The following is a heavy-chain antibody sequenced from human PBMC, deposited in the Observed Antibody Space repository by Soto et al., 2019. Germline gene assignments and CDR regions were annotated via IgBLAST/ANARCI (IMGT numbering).Heavy chain of an antibody. J-gene: IGHJ6*02. V-gene: IGHV3-30-3*01. Sequence: QVQLVESGGGVVQPGRSLRLSCAASGFTFSTYTMYWVRQAPGKGLEWVAVISYDGSNKYYADSVKGRFTISRDNSKKMLYLQMNGLRAEDTAVYYCAREIVADPPYYGMDVWGQGTTVTVSS. CDR1: GFTFSTYT. CDR3: AREIVADPPYYGMDV. D-gene: IGHD6-25*01. CDR2: ISYDGSNK.